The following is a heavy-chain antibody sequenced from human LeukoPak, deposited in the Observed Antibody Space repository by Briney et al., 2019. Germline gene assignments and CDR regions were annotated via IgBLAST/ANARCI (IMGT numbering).Heavy chain of an antibody. J-gene: IGHJ4*02. CDR3: ARAKEQLTVNNPTDY. D-gene: IGHD4-17*01. V-gene: IGHV3-30*04. Sequence: PGGSLRLSCAASGFTFSSYAMHWVRQAPGKGLEWVAVIPYDGSNKYYADSVKGRFTISRDNSKNTLYLQMNSLRAEDTAVYYCARAKEQLTVNNPTDYWGQGTLVTVSS. CDR1: GFTFSSYA. CDR2: IPYDGSNK.